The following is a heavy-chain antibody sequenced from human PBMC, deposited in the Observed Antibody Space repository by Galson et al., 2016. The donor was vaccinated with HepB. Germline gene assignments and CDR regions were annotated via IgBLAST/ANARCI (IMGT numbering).Heavy chain of an antibody. Sequence: SVKVSCKASGVTFSSSAITWLRQAPGQGLEWMGDIIPILVTPTYAQNFQGRVTITADEYTTTAYMELSSLRSEDTAVYYCATDRESVTGVFDYWGQGTLVSVSS. D-gene: IGHD6-19*01. V-gene: IGHV1-69*13. CDR3: ATDRESVTGVFDY. J-gene: IGHJ4*02. CDR2: IIPILVTP. CDR1: GVTFSSSA.